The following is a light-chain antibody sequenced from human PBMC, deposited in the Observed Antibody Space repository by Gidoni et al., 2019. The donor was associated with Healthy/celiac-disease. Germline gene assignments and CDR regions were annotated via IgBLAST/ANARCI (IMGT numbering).Light chain of an antibody. V-gene: IGKV3-11*01. CDR2: DAS. CDR1: QRVSSS. Sequence: ELVLTQSPSTLSLSPGERATLSCRASQRVSSSLAWYQQKPGQAPRLLIYDASNRATGIPARFSGRGSGTDFMLTISILEPEDFAVYYCQQRSNWPFTFGGXTKVEIK. J-gene: IGKJ4*01. CDR3: QQRSNWPFT.